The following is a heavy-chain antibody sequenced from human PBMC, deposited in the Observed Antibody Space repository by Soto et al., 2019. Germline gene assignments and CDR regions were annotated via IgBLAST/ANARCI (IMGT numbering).Heavy chain of an antibody. CDR2: VSYHSDNK. V-gene: IGHV3-30-3*01. Sequence: QVQLVESGGAVVQPGRSLRLSCAASGFTFSGDAMHWVRQAPGKGLEWVAVVSYHSDNKYYADSVKGRFTISRDNSRNTLYLQMNSLKAEDTAMYYCARSRYYYDTDDYLDYWGQGTLVTVSS. CDR1: GFTFSGDA. D-gene: IGHD3-22*01. J-gene: IGHJ4*02. CDR3: ARSRYYYDTDDYLDY.